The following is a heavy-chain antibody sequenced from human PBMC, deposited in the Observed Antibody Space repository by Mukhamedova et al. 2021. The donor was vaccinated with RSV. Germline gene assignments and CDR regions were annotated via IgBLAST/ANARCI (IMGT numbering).Heavy chain of an antibody. CDR2: IWHDGSNK. Sequence: VRQAPGKGLEWVAVIWHDGSNKYYADSVKGRFTISRDNSKNTLYLQMNSLRAEDTAVYYCARGPPAGYDFWSGYYSLDYWGQGTL. CDR3: ARGPPAGYDFWSGYYSLDY. J-gene: IGHJ4*02. D-gene: IGHD3-3*01. V-gene: IGHV3-33*01.